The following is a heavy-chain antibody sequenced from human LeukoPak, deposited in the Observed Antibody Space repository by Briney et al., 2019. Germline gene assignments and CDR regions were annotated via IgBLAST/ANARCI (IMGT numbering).Heavy chain of an antibody. CDR2: IYTTGST. J-gene: IGHJ6*03. Sequence: PSETLSLSCTVSGGSVSSYYWSWIRQPAGKGLEWIGRIYTTGSTNYNPSLKSRVTISVDKSKNQFSLKLSSVTAADTAVYYCARYGSDYDYIDVWGKGTTVTVSS. CDR1: GGSVSSYY. V-gene: IGHV4-4*07. D-gene: IGHD3-10*01. CDR3: ARYGSDYDYIDV.